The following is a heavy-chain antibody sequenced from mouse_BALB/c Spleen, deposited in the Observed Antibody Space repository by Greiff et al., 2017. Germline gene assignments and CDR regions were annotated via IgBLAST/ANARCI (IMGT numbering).Heavy chain of an antibody. J-gene: IGHJ2*01. Sequence: VQGVESGPGLVAPSQSLSITCTVSGFSLTSYDISWIRQPPGKGLEWLGVIWTGGGTNYNSAFMSRLSISKDNSKSQVFLKMNSLQTDDTAIYYCVRDRTTATGDYFDYWGQGTTLTVSS. V-gene: IGHV2-9-2*01. CDR3: VRDRTTATGDYFDY. D-gene: IGHD1-2*01. CDR1: GFSLTSYD. CDR2: IWTGGGT.